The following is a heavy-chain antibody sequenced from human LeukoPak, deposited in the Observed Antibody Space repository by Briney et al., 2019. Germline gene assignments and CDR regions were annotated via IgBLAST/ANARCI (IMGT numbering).Heavy chain of an antibody. CDR1: GYTFTGYY. Sequence: ASVKVSCKASGYTFTGYYMHWLRQAPGQGLEWMGWINPNSGGTNYAQKFQGRVTMTRDTSTSTAYMELRSLRSDDTAVYYCARVKARSGSYSLDYWGQGTLVTVSS. CDR3: ARVKARSGSYSLDY. J-gene: IGHJ4*02. CDR2: INPNSGGT. V-gene: IGHV1-2*02. D-gene: IGHD1-26*01.